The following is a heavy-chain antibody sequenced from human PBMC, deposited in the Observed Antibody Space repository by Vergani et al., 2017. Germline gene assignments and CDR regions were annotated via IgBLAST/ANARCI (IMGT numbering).Heavy chain of an antibody. CDR3: ASRSGYSDY. CDR1: GFTFSSSS. CDR2: ISSSSSTI. D-gene: IGHD3-22*01. Sequence: ELQLVESGGGLVPPGGSLRLSCAASGFTFSSSSMNWVRQAPGKGLEWVSYISSSSSTIYYADSVKGRFTISRDNAKNPLYLQMNSLRDEDTAVYYCASRSGYSDYWGQGTLVTVSS. J-gene: IGHJ4*02. V-gene: IGHV3-48*02.